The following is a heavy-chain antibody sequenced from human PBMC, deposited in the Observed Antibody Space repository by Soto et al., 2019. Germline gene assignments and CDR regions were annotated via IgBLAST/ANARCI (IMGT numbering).Heavy chain of an antibody. V-gene: IGHV3-53*01. CDR3: ARGYYGASYFDY. J-gene: IGHJ4*02. Sequence: GGSLRLSCAACGFTVSSNYISWVRQAPWKGLEWVSVIYSGGITYYADSVKGRFTISRDNSKNTLYLQTNSLRAEDTAVYYCARGYYGASYFDYWGQGTLVTVS. CDR2: IYSGGIT. CDR1: GFTVSSNY. D-gene: IGHD3-3*01.